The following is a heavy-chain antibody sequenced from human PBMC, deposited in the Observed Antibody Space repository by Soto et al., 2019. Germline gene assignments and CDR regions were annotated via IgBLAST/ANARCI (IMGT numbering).Heavy chain of an antibody. J-gene: IGHJ6*02. Sequence: GGSLRLSCAASGFTFSSYGMHWVRQAPGKGLEWVAVISYDGSNKYYADSVKGRFTISRDNSKNTLYLQMNSLRAEDTAVYYCAKDLYSSGWSHKYYYYGMDVWGQGTTVTVSS. V-gene: IGHV3-30*18. CDR2: ISYDGSNK. CDR3: AKDLYSSGWSHKYYYYGMDV. D-gene: IGHD6-19*01. CDR1: GFTFSSYG.